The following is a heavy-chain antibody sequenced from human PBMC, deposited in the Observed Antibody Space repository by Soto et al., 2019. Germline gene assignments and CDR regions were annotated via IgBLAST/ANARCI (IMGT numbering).Heavy chain of an antibody. Sequence: GGSLRLSCAASGFTFSSYAMSWVRQAPGKGLEWVSAISGSGGSTYYADSVKGRFTISRDNSKNTLYLQMNSLRAEDTAVYYCAKERWEPLPVKKDYYYYGMDVWGQGTTVTVSS. CDR3: AKERWEPLPVKKDYYYYGMDV. CDR1: GFTFSSYA. CDR2: ISGSGGST. D-gene: IGHD1-26*01. J-gene: IGHJ6*02. V-gene: IGHV3-23*01.